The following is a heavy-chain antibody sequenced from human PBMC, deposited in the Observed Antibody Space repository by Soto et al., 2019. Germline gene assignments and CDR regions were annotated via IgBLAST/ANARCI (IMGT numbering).Heavy chain of an antibody. CDR2: ISAYNGNT. V-gene: IGHV1-18*01. CDR1: GYTFTNYA. D-gene: IGHD6-13*01. J-gene: IGHJ4*02. Sequence: QVQLVQSGAEVKKPGASVKVSCKASGYTFTNYAFSWVRQAPGQGLEWMGWISAYNGNTNYPQKLQGRVTMTTDTSTSTAYMELRSLRADDTAVYYCARDLAAAGPFDFWGQGTLVTVSS. CDR3: ARDLAAAGPFDF.